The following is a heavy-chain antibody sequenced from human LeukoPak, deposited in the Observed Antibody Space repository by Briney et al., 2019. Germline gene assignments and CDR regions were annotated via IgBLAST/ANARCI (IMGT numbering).Heavy chain of an antibody. J-gene: IGHJ4*02. V-gene: IGHV3-23*01. CDR1: GFTFSSYA. CDR2: ISGSGGST. CDR3: AKVGNFLRGVTKSGKWLFFDY. Sequence: PGGSLRLSCAASGFTFSSYAMSWVRQAPGKGLEWVSAISGSGGSTYYADSVKGRFTISRDNSKKTLYLQMNSLRAEDTAVYYCAKVGNFLRGVTKSGKWLFFDYWGQGTLVTVSS. D-gene: IGHD3-22*01.